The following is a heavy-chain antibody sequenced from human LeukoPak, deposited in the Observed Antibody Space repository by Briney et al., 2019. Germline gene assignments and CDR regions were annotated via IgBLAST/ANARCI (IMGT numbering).Heavy chain of an antibody. CDR2: ISGSGGST. D-gene: IGHD3-10*01. CDR3: AKDRSYFDY. V-gene: IGHV3-23*01. CDR1: GFTFTTYG. J-gene: IGHJ4*02. Sequence: RTGGSLRLSCAASGFTFTTYGMSWVRQAPGKGLEWVSAISGSGGSTYYADSVKGRFTISRDNSKNTLYLQMNSLRAEDTAVYYCAKDRSYFDYWGQGTLVTVSS.